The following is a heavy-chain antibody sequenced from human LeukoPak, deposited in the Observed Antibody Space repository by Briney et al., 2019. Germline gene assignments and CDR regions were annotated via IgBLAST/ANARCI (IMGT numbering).Heavy chain of an antibody. Sequence: GRSLRLSCAASGFTFSSSGMHWFGQAPGRGLEWVAVILYDGSNKYYADSVKGRFANYRDNSKNTLYLQMTSLRAEDTAVYYCTVRGVISSAFDIWGQGTMVTVSS. V-gene: IGHV3-30*02. CDR2: ILYDGSNK. CDR1: GFTFSSSG. D-gene: IGHD3-10*01. J-gene: IGHJ3*02. CDR3: TVRGVISSAFDI.